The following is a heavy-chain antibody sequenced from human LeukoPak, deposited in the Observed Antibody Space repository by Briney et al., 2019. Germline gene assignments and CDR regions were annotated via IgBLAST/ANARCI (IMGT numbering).Heavy chain of an antibody. CDR1: GDSISTSY. Sequence: SETLSLTCTVCGDSISTSYWSWIRQPPGKGLEWIGHIYSSGTTKYNPSLSGRVTISVDTSKNQLYLRLTAVTAADTAVYYCARDRQPSWYRGLDVWGQGTTVTVSS. CDR3: ARDRQPSWYRGLDV. J-gene: IGHJ6*02. D-gene: IGHD6-13*01. V-gene: IGHV4-59*01. CDR2: IYSSGTT.